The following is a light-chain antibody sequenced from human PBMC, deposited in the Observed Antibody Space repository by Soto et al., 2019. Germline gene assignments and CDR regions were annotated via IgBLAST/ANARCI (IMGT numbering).Light chain of an antibody. CDR2: GAS. V-gene: IGKV3-15*01. Sequence: EIVXXXSPGXXXVSPGERATXXXXXSEXVXXYXAWYQQKPGQAPRLLIYGASTRATGVPARFSGSGSGTEFTLTISSLQSEDFAVYFCQQCSEWPLITFGQGTRLEAK. CDR3: QQCSEWPLIT. J-gene: IGKJ5*01. CDR1: EXVXXY.